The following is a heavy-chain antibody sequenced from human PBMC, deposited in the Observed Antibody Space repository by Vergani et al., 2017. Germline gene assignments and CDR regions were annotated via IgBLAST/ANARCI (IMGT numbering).Heavy chain of an antibody. J-gene: IGHJ2*01. D-gene: IGHD3-9*01. CDR2: IYSGGST. Sequence: EVQLVESGGGLIQPGGSLRLSCAASGFTVSSNYMSWVRQAPGKGLEWVSVIYSGGSTYYADSVKGRFTISRDNSKNTLYLQMNSLRAEDTAVYYCARDPAVLLYFDWLSDRARNGWYFDLWGRGTLVTVSS. V-gene: IGHV3-53*01. CDR1: GFTVSSNY. CDR3: ARDPAVLLYFDWLSDRARNGWYFDL.